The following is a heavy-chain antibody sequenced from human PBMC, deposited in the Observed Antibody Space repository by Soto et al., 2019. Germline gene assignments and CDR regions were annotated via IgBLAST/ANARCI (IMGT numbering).Heavy chain of an antibody. CDR1: GASITSTTYF. V-gene: IGHV4-39*01. Sequence: QLQLHESGPGLVKPSETLSLTCTLSGASITSTTYFWAWIRQPPGKGLEWVGSIYYSGKTHHNPSLKSRVTISVDGSKNQFSLQMTSVTAADTAVYYCAKNLPRTGRFDYWGQGALVTVSS. J-gene: IGHJ4*02. CDR2: IYYSGKT. CDR3: AKNLPRTGRFDY.